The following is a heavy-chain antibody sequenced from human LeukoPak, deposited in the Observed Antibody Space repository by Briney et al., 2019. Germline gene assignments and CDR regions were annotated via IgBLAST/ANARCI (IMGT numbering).Heavy chain of an antibody. CDR3: ARGGQWLVTWYFDY. J-gene: IGHJ4*02. CDR2: INHRGST. CDR1: GGSFSGYY. Sequence: SETLSLTCAVYGGSFSGYYWSWLRQPPGKGLEWIGEINHRGSTNYNPSLKSRVTISVDSSKNQFSLKLSSVTAADTAVYYCARGGQWLVTWYFDYWGQGTLVTVSS. V-gene: IGHV4-34*01. D-gene: IGHD6-19*01.